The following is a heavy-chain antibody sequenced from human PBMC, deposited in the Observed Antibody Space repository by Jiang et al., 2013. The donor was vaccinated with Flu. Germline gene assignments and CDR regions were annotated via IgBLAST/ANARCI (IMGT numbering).Heavy chain of an antibody. V-gene: IGHV3-74*01. D-gene: IGHD2/OR15-2a*01. CDR1: GFTFSDHW. Sequence: VQLLESGGGLVQPGGSLRLSCAASGFTFSDHWMHWVRQAPGKGLVWVSRISEDSSTTSYADSVKGRLTISRDNAKNILYLQVNSPRDEDTAVYFCARGGGGTTRFSLDYWGQGALVTVSS. CDR3: ARGGGGTTRFSLDY. J-gene: IGHJ4*02. CDR2: ISEDSSTT.